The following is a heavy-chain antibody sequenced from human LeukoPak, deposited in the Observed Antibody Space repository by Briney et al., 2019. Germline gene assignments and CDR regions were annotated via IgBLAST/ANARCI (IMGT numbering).Heavy chain of an antibody. Sequence: SGPTLVNPTHTLTLTCTFSGFSLSTSGMRVSWIRQPPGKALEWLARIEWDDDKFYSTSLKTRLTISKDTSKNQVVLTMTNMDPVDTATYYCARGTGADAFDIWGQGTMVTVSS. CDR1: GFSLSTSGMR. CDR2: IEWDDDK. V-gene: IGHV2-70*04. J-gene: IGHJ3*02. CDR3: ARGTGADAFDI. D-gene: IGHD1-14*01.